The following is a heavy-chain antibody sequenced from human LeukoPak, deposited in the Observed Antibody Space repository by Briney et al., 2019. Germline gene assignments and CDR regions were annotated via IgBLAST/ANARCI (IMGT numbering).Heavy chain of an antibody. V-gene: IGHV3-23*01. CDR2: ISGSGGST. CDR1: GFIFSNYA. J-gene: IGHJ4*02. D-gene: IGHD3-10*01. Sequence: GGSLRLSCAASGFIFSNYAMSWVRQAPGKGLEWVSGISGSGGSTVHADSMKGRFTISRDNSKNIVYLQMNSLRAEDTAVYYCAKDQGSGSGYYSWGYFDYWGQGTLVTVSS. CDR3: AKDQGSGSGYYSWGYFDY.